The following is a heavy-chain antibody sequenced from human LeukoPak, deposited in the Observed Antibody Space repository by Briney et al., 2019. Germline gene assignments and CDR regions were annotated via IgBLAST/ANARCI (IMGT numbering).Heavy chain of an antibody. CDR1: EFTFRTYS. CDR2: IKEDESEK. Sequence: GGSLRLSCAASEFTFRTYSMSWVRQAPGKGLEWVANIKEDESEKYYVDSVKGRFTISRDNTKNSLYLQMNSLRDEDTAVYYCARDRYFGYWGQGTLVTVSS. J-gene: IGHJ4*02. CDR3: ARDRYFGY. V-gene: IGHV3-7*01.